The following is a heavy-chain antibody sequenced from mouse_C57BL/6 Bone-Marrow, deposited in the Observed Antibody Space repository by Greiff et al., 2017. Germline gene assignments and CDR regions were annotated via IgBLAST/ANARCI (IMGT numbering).Heavy chain of an antibody. J-gene: IGHJ2*01. D-gene: IGHD1-1*01. CDR3: ARAMTTVVATYTFDY. CDR2: INPNNGGT. V-gene: IGHV1-26*01. Sequence: VQLQQSGPELVKPGASVKISCKASGYTFTDYYMNWVKQSPGKSLEWIGDINPNNGGTSYNQKFKGKATLTVDKSSSTAYMELHSLTSEDSAVYYCARAMTTVVATYTFDYWGQGTTLTVSS. CDR1: GYTFTDYY.